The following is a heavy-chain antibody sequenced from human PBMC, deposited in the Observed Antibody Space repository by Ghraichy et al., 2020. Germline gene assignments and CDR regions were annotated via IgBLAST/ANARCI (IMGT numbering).Heavy chain of an antibody. D-gene: IGHD3-3*01. CDR1: GYSFSSYG. CDR3: ARRQRFLEWSMYNGLDV. V-gene: IGHV1-18*01. J-gene: IGHJ6*02. CDR2: ISAYNGHT. Sequence: ASVKVSCKAFGYSFSSYGISWVRQAPGQGLEWMGWISAYNGHTNYAQTLQGRVTLTTDTSSSTAYMELRSLRSDDTAVYYCARRQRFLEWSMYNGLDVWGQGTTVTVSS.